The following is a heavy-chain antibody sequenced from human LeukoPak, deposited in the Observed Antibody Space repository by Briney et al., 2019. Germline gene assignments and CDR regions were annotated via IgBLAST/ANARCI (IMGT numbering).Heavy chain of an antibody. CDR1: GGSFSGYY. D-gene: IGHD6-19*01. J-gene: IGHJ3*02. V-gene: IGHV4-34*01. CDR3: ARESSSVGRAFDI. CDR2: INHSGST. Sequence: SETLSLTCAVYGGSFSGYYWSWIRQPPGKGLEWIGEINHSGSTNYNPSLKSRVTISVDTSKNQFSLKLSSVTAADTAVYYCARESSSVGRAFDIWGQGTMVTVSS.